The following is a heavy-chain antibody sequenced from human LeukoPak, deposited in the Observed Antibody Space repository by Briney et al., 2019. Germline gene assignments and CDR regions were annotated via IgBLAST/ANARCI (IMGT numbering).Heavy chain of an antibody. V-gene: IGHV4-34*01. Sequence: SETLSLTCAVYGGSFSGYYWSWIRQPPGKGLEWIGEINHSGSTNYDPSLKSRVTISVDTSKNQFSLKLSSVTAADTAVYYCASARTYYYDSSGYYSGWGQGTLVTVSS. CDR2: INHSGST. J-gene: IGHJ4*02. CDR3: ASARTYYYDSSGYYSG. CDR1: GGSFSGYY. D-gene: IGHD3-22*01.